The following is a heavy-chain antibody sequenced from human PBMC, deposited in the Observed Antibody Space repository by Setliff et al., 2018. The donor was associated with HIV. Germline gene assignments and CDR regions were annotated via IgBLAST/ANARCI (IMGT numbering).Heavy chain of an antibody. CDR3: ATPPTFYYDDTGLGYFAY. CDR2: VSGRGSDK. J-gene: IGHJ4*02. CDR1: GLTFSRYA. D-gene: IGHD3-22*01. Sequence: GGSLRLSCAASGLTFSRYAVSWVRQAPGKGLEWVSSVSGRGSDKYYADSGKGRFIISRDNSRNTLYLQMTGLRADDTAVYYCATPPTFYYDDTGLGYFAYWGQGALVTVSS. V-gene: IGHV3-23*01.